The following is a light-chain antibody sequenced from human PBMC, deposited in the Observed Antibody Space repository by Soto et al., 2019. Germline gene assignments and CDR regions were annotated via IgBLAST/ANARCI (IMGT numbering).Light chain of an antibody. CDR2: GAS. Sequence: EIILTQSPASLSVSPGERATLSCRASQSVNNNLAWYQQKPGQAPRLLIYGASPRATGIPGRFRGSGSGTEFTLTITSLQSEDFAFYFCQQYNNLPPDTFGQGTKLEIK. V-gene: IGKV3-15*01. CDR1: QSVNNN. CDR3: QQYNNLPPDT. J-gene: IGKJ2*01.